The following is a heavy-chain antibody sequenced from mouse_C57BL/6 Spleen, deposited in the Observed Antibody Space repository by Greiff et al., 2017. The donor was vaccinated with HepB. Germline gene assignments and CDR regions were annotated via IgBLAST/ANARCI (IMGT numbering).Heavy chain of an antibody. D-gene: IGHD1-1*01. Sequence: EVKLVESGGGLVQPGGSLSLSCAASGFTFTDYYMSWVRQPPGKALEWLGFIRNKANGYTTEYSASVKGRFTISRDNSQSILYLQMNALRAEDSATYYCARDYYGSSYNWYFDVWGTGTTVTVSS. J-gene: IGHJ1*03. CDR2: IRNKANGYTT. CDR3: ARDYYGSSYNWYFDV. V-gene: IGHV7-3*01. CDR1: GFTFTDYY.